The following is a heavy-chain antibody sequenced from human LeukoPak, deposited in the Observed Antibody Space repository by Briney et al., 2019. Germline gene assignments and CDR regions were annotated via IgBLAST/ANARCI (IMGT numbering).Heavy chain of an antibody. J-gene: IGHJ4*02. CDR1: GFTFYNHA. CDR2: ITGSGSDT. V-gene: IGHV3-23*01. CDR3: ARRPYSDNRGSYDCLDY. D-gene: IGHD3-22*01. Sequence: PGGSLRLSCAASGFTFYNHAMTWVRQAPGKGLEWVSSITGSGSDTYHTDSVKGRFTVSRDNSKNTLSLQMNSLTAEDTAVYFCARRPYSDNRGSYDCLDYWGQGILVTVSS.